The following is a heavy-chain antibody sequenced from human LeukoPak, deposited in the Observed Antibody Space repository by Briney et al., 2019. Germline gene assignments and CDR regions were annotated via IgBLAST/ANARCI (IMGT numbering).Heavy chain of an antibody. Sequence: GGSLRLSCAASGFTFSSYEMNWVRQAPGKGLEWISYISSSGSTIYYADSVKGRFTISRDNAKNSLYLQMNSLRAEDTAVYYCARAANTAAGTPTLAIDYWGQGTLVTVSS. CDR3: ARAANTAAGTPTLAIDY. CDR2: ISSSGSTI. J-gene: IGHJ4*02. D-gene: IGHD6-13*01. CDR1: GFTFSSYE. V-gene: IGHV3-48*03.